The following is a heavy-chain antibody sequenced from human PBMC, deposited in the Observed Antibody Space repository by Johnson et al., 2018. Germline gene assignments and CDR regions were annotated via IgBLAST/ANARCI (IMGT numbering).Heavy chain of an antibody. CDR2: IKSKTDGGTT. Sequence: VQLVESGGGLVKPGGSLRLSCAASGFTFSNAWMSWVRQAPGKGLEWVGRIKSKTDGGTTDYAAPVKGRFTISRDDSKKTLYLQMNSLKTEDTAVDYCTSDYVSSGFSGPDAFDIWGKGTMVTVSS. CDR1: GFTFSNAW. J-gene: IGHJ3*02. CDR3: TSDYVSSGFSGPDAFDI. D-gene: IGHD3-22*01. V-gene: IGHV3-15*01.